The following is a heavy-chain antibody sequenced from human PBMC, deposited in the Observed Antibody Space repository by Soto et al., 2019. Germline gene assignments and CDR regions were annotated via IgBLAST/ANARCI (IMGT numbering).Heavy chain of an antibody. J-gene: IGHJ6*02. CDR2: IYYSGIT. CDR1: GGSISSSSYY. CDR3: ASGDYYGMDV. V-gene: IGHV4-39*01. Sequence: SETLSLTCTVSGGSISSSSYYWGWIRQPPGKGLEWIGSIYYSGITYYNPSLKSRVTISVYTSKNQFSLKLSSVTAADTAVYYCASGDYYGMDVWGQGTTVTVSS. D-gene: IGHD2-15*01.